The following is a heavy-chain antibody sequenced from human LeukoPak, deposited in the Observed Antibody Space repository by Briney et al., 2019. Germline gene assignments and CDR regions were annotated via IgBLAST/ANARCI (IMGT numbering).Heavy chain of an antibody. Sequence: GGSLRLSCAASGFTFSSYWMHWVRQAPGKGLVWVSRINSDGSSTSYADSVKGRFTISRDNAKNSLYLQMNSLRAEDTAVYYCARHLSDSGYDFDYYYYMDVWGKGTTVTISS. CDR3: ARHLSDSGYDFDYYYYMDV. D-gene: IGHD5-12*01. J-gene: IGHJ6*03. V-gene: IGHV3-74*01. CDR2: INSDGSST. CDR1: GFTFSSYW.